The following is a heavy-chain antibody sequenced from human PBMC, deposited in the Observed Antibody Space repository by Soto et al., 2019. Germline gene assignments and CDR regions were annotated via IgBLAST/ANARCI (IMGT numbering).Heavy chain of an antibody. D-gene: IGHD5-18*01. Sequence: SETLSLTCTVSGGSFSSGSYYWSWIRQPPGKGLEWIGYIYYSGSTNYNPSLKSRVTISVDPSKNQFSLKLSSVTAADTAIYYCAGEDTAMVIDYWGQGTLVTVSS. CDR2: IYYSGST. CDR1: GGSFSSGSYY. V-gene: IGHV4-61*01. J-gene: IGHJ4*02. CDR3: AGEDTAMVIDY.